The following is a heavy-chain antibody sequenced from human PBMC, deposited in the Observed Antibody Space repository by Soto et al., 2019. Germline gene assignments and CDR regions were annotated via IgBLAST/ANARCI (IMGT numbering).Heavy chain of an antibody. CDR1: GYTFTSYY. J-gene: IGHJ4*02. V-gene: IGHV1-46*03. D-gene: IGHD2-15*01. CDR2: INPSGGST. Sequence: GASVKVSCKASGYTFTSYYMHWVRQAPGQGLEWMGIINPSGGSTSYAQKFQGRVTMTRDTSTSTVYMELSSLRSEDTAVYYCARSWLVYYRGGSCRDPYDYWGQGTLVTVSS. CDR3: ARSWLVYYRGGSCRDPYDY.